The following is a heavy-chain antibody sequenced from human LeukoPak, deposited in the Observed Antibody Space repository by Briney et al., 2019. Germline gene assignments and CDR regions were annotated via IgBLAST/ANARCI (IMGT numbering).Heavy chain of an antibody. CDR1: GYTFTSYD. Sequence: ASVKVSCKASGYTFTSYDINWVRQATGQGLEWMGWMNPNSGNTGYAQKFQGRVTMTRNTSISTAYMELSSLRSEDTAVYYCARGEGSSIATRPNGFDYWGQGTLVTVSP. J-gene: IGHJ4*02. V-gene: IGHV1-8*01. CDR2: MNPNSGNT. CDR3: ARGEGSSIATRPNGFDY. D-gene: IGHD6-6*01.